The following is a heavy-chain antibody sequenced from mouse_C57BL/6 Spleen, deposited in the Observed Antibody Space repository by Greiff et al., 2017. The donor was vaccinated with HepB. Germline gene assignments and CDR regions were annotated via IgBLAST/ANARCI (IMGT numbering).Heavy chain of an antibody. CDR1: GFTFSDYG. Sequence: EVQRVESGGGLVKPGGSLKLSCAASGFTFSDYGMHWVRQAPEKGLEWVAYISSGSSTIYYADTVKGRFTISRDNAKNTLFLQMTSLRSEDTAMYYCAREGGDYLWYFDVWGTGTTVTVSS. J-gene: IGHJ1*03. CDR2: ISSGSSTI. D-gene: IGHD2-4*01. V-gene: IGHV5-17*01. CDR3: AREGGDYLWYFDV.